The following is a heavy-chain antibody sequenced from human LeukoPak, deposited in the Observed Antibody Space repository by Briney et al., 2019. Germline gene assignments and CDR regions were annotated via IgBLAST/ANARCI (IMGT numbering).Heavy chain of an antibody. D-gene: IGHD2/OR15-2a*01. V-gene: IGHV4-61*02. CDR3: ARDLSLVRVGWFDP. J-gene: IGHJ5*02. CDR1: GGSISSGSYY. Sequence: PSETLSLTCTVSGGSISSGSYYWSWIRQPAGKGLEWIGRIYTSGSTNYNPSLKSRVTISVDTSKNQFSLKLSSVTAADTAVYYCARDLSLVRVGWFDPWGQGTLVTVSS. CDR2: IYTSGST.